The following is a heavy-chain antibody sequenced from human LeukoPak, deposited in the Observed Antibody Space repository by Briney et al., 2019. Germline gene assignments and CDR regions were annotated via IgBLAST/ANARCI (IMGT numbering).Heavy chain of an antibody. CDR2: IHHSGRA. CDR3: ARFGVDYDMGV. D-gene: IGHD3-16*01. CDR1: GGSISGYY. J-gene: IGHJ6*02. Sequence: SETLSLTCTVSGGSISGYYWTWVRQPPGKGLEWIGQIHHSGRADYNPSLKSRITISVDTSKNQMSLKLTSVTAADTAIYYCARFGVDYDMGVWGQGTTVTVSS. V-gene: IGHV4-59*01.